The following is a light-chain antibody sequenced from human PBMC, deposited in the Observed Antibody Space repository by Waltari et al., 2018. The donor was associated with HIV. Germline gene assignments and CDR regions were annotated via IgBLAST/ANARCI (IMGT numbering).Light chain of an antibody. CDR2: DAI. Sequence: QSALTQPASVSGSPGQSITISCTGTRSDVGGYSYVSWYQQHPGKAPTLIIHDAINRPSGVSNLFSGSKSGDTASLTSAGLQAEDEAVYFCSPYTSSSVFFGGGTRLTVL. CDR3: SPYTSSSVF. V-gene: IGLV2-14*03. CDR1: RSDVGGYSY. J-gene: IGLJ2*01.